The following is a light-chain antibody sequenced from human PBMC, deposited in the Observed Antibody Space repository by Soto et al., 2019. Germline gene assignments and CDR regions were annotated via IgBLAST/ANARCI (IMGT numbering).Light chain of an antibody. Sequence: EIVLTQSPATPSLSPGERATLSCRASQSVSSSLAWYQQKPGQAPRLLIYDASNRATGIPARFSGSGSGTDFTLTISSLESEDFVVYYCQQRDNGITFGQGTRLEIK. CDR1: QSVSSS. J-gene: IGKJ5*01. V-gene: IGKV3-11*01. CDR3: QQRDNGIT. CDR2: DAS.